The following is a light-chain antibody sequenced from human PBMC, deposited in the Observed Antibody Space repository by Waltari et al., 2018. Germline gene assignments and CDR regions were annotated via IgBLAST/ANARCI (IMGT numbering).Light chain of an antibody. Sequence: QSVLTQAPSVSGAPGPRVTIPCPGGYSRLASFGVNWYQLLPGRDPKLVSYEKTRRPAGCPDRGSGSKSGTSAFLAIEGLQAEDEGDYYCQSYDNILRGSLLCGGGTKVTV. V-gene: IGLV1-40*01. CDR2: EKT. CDR1: YSRLASFG. CDR3: QSYDNILRGSLL. J-gene: IGLJ3*02.